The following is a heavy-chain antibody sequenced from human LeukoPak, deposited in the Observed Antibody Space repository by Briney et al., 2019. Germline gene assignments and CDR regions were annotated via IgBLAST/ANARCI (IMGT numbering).Heavy chain of an antibody. Sequence: GSVKVSCKASGYTFTGYYIHWVRQAPGQGLEWMGWINPNSGGKKYAQRLQGRVTMTRDTSISTAYMELRRLTADDTAVYYCARGRGPYYCVMDVWGQGTTVTVSS. CDR3: ARGRGPYYCVMDV. CDR1: GYTFTGYY. J-gene: IGHJ6*02. V-gene: IGHV1-2*02. D-gene: IGHD3-10*01. CDR2: INPNSGGK.